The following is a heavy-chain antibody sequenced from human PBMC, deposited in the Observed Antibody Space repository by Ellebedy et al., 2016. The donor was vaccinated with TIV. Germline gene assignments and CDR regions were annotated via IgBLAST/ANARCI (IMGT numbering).Heavy chain of an antibody. J-gene: IGHJ5*02. V-gene: IGHV3-33*01. Sequence: GESLKISCAASGFTFSSYGMHWVRQAPGKGLEWVAVIWYDGSDKYYADSVKGRFTISSDNSESTLYLHMNSLRAEDTAVYYCARCLYCSGGSLSWFDPWGQGTLVTVSS. CDR2: IWYDGSDK. CDR3: ARCLYCSGGSLSWFDP. CDR1: GFTFSSYG. D-gene: IGHD2-15*01.